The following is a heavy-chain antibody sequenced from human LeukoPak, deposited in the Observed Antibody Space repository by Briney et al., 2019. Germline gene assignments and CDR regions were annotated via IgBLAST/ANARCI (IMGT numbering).Heavy chain of an antibody. CDR3: ASEAPYSSSWYTGGGY. CDR2: ISSSSSTI. J-gene: IGHJ4*02. V-gene: IGHV3-48*04. D-gene: IGHD6-13*01. CDR1: GFTFSSYW. Sequence: GGSLRLSCAASGFTFSSYWMHWVRQAPGKGLEWVSYISSSSSTIYYADSVKGRFTISRDNAKNSLYLQMNSLRAEDTAVYYCASEAPYSSSWYTGGGYWGQGTLVTVSS.